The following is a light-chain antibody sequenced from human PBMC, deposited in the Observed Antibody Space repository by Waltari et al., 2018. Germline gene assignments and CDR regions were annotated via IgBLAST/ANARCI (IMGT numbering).Light chain of an antibody. CDR3: GQGTHLPFT. Sequence: DVVVTQSPLSLPLTPGQPASISCRSSQSLVHSNGHTYLSWFQQKPGQPPRRLIYEVSNQDSGVPDRFSGSGAGTDFTLKISRVEAEDVGLYYCGQGTHLPFTFGPGTKLDIK. CDR2: EVS. J-gene: IGKJ3*01. CDR1: QSLVHSNGHTY. V-gene: IGKV2-30*02.